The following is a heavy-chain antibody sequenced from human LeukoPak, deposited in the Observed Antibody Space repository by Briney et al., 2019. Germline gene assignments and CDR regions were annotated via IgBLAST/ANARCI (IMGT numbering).Heavy chain of an antibody. CDR2: ISRSGGAT. V-gene: IGHV3-48*03. J-gene: IGHJ4*02. Sequence: QPGGSLRLSCAVSGFTLSSYEVNWVRQAPGKGLEWVSYISRSGGATFYADSVKGRFTISRDNAKNSLYLQMNSLRVEDTAVYYCAKRLVPQFSGGQGTLVTVSS. CDR1: GFTLSSYE. CDR3: AKRLVPQFS. D-gene: IGHD3-10*01.